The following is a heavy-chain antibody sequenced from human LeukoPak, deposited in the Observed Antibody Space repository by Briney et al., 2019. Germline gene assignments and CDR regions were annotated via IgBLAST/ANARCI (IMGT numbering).Heavy chain of an antibody. Sequence: ASVKVSCKASGYTFTSYDINWVRQAAGQGLEWMGWMNPNRGNTGYAQKFQGRVTMTRNTSISTAYMELSSLRSEDTAVYYCARGNRVPAAIRAYYYYMDVWGKGTTVTVSS. CDR1: GYTFTSYD. D-gene: IGHD2-2*01. V-gene: IGHV1-8*01. J-gene: IGHJ6*03. CDR2: MNPNRGNT. CDR3: ARGNRVPAAIRAYYYYMDV.